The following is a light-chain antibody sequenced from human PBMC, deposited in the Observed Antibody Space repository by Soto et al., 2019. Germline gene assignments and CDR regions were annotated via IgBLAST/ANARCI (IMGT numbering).Light chain of an antibody. CDR2: GAS. CDR1: QSVSSS. V-gene: IGKV3-11*01. J-gene: IGKJ1*01. Sequence: EIVLTQSPATLSLSPGERATLSCRASQSVSSSLAWYQQKPGQAPRLLIYGASNRAAGLPPRFSGTGSGTVFTLTTSDVQPHEVALYYCHQRQSWPRTFGQGTKVDI. CDR3: HQRQSWPRT.